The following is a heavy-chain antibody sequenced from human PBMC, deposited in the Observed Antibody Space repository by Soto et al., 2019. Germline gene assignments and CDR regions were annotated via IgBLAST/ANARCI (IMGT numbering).Heavy chain of an antibody. CDR3: ARERYKAATFY. V-gene: IGHV4-39*02. D-gene: IGHD2-15*01. Sequence: SSETLSLTCTVSGGSISSSSYYWGWIRQPPGKGLEWIGSIYYSGSTYYNPSLKSRVTISVDTSKNQFSLKLSSVTAADTAVYYCARERYKAATFYWGQGTLVTVSS. CDR1: GGSISSSSYY. CDR2: IYYSGST. J-gene: IGHJ4*02.